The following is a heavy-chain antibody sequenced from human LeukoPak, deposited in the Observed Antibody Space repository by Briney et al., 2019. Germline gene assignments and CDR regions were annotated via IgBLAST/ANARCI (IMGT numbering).Heavy chain of an antibody. J-gene: IGHJ6*03. Sequence: PSETLSLTCAVYGGSFSGYYWSWIRQPPGKGLEWIGEINHSGSTNYNPSLKSRATISVDTSKNQFSLKLSSVTAADTAVYYCARDMGKYYYYMDVWGKGTTVTVSS. CDR2: INHSGST. CDR3: ARDMGKYYYYMDV. CDR1: GGSFSGYY. V-gene: IGHV4-34*01. D-gene: IGHD7-27*01.